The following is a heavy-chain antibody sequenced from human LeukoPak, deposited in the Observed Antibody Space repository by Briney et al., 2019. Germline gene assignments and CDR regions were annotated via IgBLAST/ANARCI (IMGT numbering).Heavy chain of an antibody. V-gene: IGHV3-7*01. CDR2: INQDASET. J-gene: IGHJ4*02. Sequence: GSLRLSCAASGFPFSSYWMSWVRQAPGKGLEWVAKINQDASETYYGDSVKGRFSISTDNAKNSLSLQMSSLRAEDTAVYYCARHRVTHFDYWGQGTLVTVSS. D-gene: IGHD2-21*02. CDR1: GFPFSSYW. CDR3: ARHRVTHFDY.